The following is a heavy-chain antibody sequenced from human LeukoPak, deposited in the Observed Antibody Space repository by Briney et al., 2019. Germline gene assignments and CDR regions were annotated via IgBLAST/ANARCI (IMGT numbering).Heavy chain of an antibody. CDR3: ARDGGYFDWLFWFDP. J-gene: IGHJ5*02. CDR1: AFTFSRYW. Sequence: GGSLRLSCAASAFTFSRYWTTWVRQAPGKGLEWVANINEDGSEKYYLDSVRGRFTISRDNAKNSLYLQMDSLRAKDTAVYYCARDGGYFDWLFWFDPWGQGTLVTVSS. V-gene: IGHV3-7*03. CDR2: INEDGSEK. D-gene: IGHD3-9*01.